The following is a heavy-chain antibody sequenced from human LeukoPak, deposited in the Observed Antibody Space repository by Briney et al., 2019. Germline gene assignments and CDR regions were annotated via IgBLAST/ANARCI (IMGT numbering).Heavy chain of an antibody. J-gene: IGHJ4*02. Sequence: ASVKVSCKASGYTFTSNYMHWVRQAPGQGLEWMGIIHPSGGNTNYAQRFQGRVAMTRDTSTSTVYMELSSLRSEDTAIYYCARDCSSTRCQGPVFDNWGQGTLVTVSS. CDR1: GYTFTSNY. CDR3: ARDCSSTRCQGPVFDN. D-gene: IGHD2-2*01. V-gene: IGHV1-46*01. CDR2: IHPSGGNT.